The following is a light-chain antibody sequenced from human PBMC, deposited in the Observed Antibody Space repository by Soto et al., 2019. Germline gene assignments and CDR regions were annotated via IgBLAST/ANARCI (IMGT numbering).Light chain of an antibody. Sequence: DSQGTLSTPTLSAAVGDRVTITCRAIQTISTWMAWYQQKPGKAPKLLVYDASTLQSGVASRFSGSGSGTEFTLIISGLQPDDSATYYCQQYTNTNNPWMLGQGTKVDIK. J-gene: IGKJ1*01. V-gene: IGKV1-5*01. CDR3: QQYTNTNNPWM. CDR1: QTISTW. CDR2: DAS.